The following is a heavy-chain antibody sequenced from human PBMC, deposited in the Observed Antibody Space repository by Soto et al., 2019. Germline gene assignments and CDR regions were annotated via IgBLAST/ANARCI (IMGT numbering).Heavy chain of an antibody. J-gene: IGHJ4*02. CDR3: ARDPRIAVAGTGDYFDY. Sequence: QIQLVQSGAEVKKPGASVKVSCKASGYTFTSYGISWVRQAPGQGLEWMGWISAYNGNTNYAQKLQGRVTMTTDTSTSTAYMELRSLRSDDTAVYYCARDPRIAVAGTGDYFDYWGQGTLVTVSS. CDR2: ISAYNGNT. D-gene: IGHD6-19*01. CDR1: GYTFTSYG. V-gene: IGHV1-18*04.